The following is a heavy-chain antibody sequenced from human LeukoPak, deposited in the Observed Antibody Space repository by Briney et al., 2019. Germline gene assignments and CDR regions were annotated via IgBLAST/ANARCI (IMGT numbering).Heavy chain of an antibody. CDR1: GGSISSSHW. J-gene: IGHJ4*02. D-gene: IGHD6-19*01. Sequence: SGTLSLTCTVSGGSISSSHWWTWVRQPPGKGLEWIGYIYYSGSTNYNPSLKSRVTISVDTSKNQFSLKLSSVTAADTAVYYCARDSGSSGWYSYFDYWGQGTLVTVSS. CDR3: ARDSGSSGWYSYFDY. V-gene: IGHV4-4*02. CDR2: IYYSGST.